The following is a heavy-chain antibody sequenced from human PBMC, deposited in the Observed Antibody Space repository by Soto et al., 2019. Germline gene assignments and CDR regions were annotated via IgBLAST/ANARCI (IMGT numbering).Heavy chain of an antibody. CDR2: ISGSSSNI. CDR3: ARDPSRGSDWARYLDL. V-gene: IGHV3-48*01. CDR1: GFSFSNYA. D-gene: IGHD1-26*01. J-gene: IGHJ2*01. Sequence: EVQLVESGGGLVQPGGSLRLSCAASGFSFSNYAMDWVRQAPGKGVEWVSYISGSSSNIRYAGSVKGRFTISRDNAKSSVYLQMNSLRADDTAVYYCARDPSRGSDWARYLDLWGRGTLVTVSS.